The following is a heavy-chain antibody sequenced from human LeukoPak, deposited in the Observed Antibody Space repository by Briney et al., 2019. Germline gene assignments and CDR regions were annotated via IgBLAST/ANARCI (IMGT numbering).Heavy chain of an antibody. CDR2: IGSSSSYT. J-gene: IGHJ6*02. V-gene: IGHV3-11*05. D-gene: IGHD3-10*02. CDR3: ARDLHYYVAMDV. CDR1: VFTFSGVY. Sequence: GGSLRLSCAASVFTFSGVYMSCIREAPGKGREWGSCIGSSSSYTNYADSVKGRFTISRDNAKNSLYLQMDGLRAEDTAVYYCARDLHYYVAMDVWGQGTAVTVSS.